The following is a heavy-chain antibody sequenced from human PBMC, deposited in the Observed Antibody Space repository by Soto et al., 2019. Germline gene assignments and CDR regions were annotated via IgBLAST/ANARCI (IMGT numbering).Heavy chain of an antibody. D-gene: IGHD2-21*01. CDR1: GGSINIGGFW. V-gene: IGHV4-31*03. CDR2: IDHSGTA. CDR3: ARRLDDRGENYFNWFDP. Sequence: SETLSLTCSVSGGSINIGGFWWGWIRQRPGKGLEWIGHIDHSGTAYYNPSLRSRFTISVDTSKNQFSLNVNSVTAADTAVYHXARRLDDRGENYFNWFDPWGQGTRVTVSS. J-gene: IGHJ5*02.